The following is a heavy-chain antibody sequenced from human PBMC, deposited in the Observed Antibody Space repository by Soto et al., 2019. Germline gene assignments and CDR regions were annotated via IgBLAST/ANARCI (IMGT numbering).Heavy chain of an antibody. J-gene: IGHJ4*02. CDR3: ARYNSYAIDY. CDR1: GTSISSYY. CDR2: IHYSGTT. D-gene: IGHD2-8*01. Sequence: VQLQESGPRLVKPSETLSLTCTVSGTSISSYYWSWIRQPPGKGLEWIANIHYSGTTNYNPSLASRVTLSVDTSKNQFSLKMTSVTAADRAMYFCARYNSYAIDYWGRGTLVTVSS. V-gene: IGHV4-59*01.